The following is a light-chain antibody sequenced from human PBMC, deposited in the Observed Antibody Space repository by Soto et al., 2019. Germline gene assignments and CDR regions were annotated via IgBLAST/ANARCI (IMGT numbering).Light chain of an antibody. CDR2: SAS. CDR3: QQSITAPLT. V-gene: IGKV1-39*01. Sequence: DIQMTQSPSYLSASVGDRVTITCRASQSINNYLNWYQQKPGKAPKLLIYSASSLQSGVPSRFSGSGSGTDFTLTIAGLQPEDSASYFCQQSITAPLTFGGGTKVEIK. CDR1: QSINNY. J-gene: IGKJ4*01.